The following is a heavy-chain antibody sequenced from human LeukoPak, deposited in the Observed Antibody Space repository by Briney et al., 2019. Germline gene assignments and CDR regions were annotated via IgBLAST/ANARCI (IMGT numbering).Heavy chain of an antibody. Sequence: SVKVSCKASGRTFSSYTISWVRQAPGQGLEWMGRIIPILGIANYAQKFQGRVTITADKSTSTAYMELSSLRSEDTAVYYCARGEYYYDSSGYSYGFDYWGQGTLVTVSS. CDR3: ARGEYYYDSSGYSYGFDY. D-gene: IGHD3-22*01. V-gene: IGHV1-69*02. CDR2: IIPILGIA. CDR1: GRTFSSYT. J-gene: IGHJ4*02.